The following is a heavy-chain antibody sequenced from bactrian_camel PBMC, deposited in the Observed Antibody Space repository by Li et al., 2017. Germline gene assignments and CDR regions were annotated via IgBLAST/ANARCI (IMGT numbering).Heavy chain of an antibody. V-gene: IGHV3S68*01. CDR1: AYSFSTSC. CDR2: IYTRDGIA. D-gene: IGHD4*01. J-gene: IGHJ6*01. Sequence: VQLVESGGGSVQAGGSLTLSCTPSRYAGIAYSFSTSCMAWFRQAQGKEREGVAFIYTRDGIADYADSVKGRFTISLDSAKTTVFLQMRSLKPEDTAMYYCATVSFGTCTKVHGVNDFGAWGQGTQVTVS. CDR3: ATVSFGTCTKVHGVNDFGA.